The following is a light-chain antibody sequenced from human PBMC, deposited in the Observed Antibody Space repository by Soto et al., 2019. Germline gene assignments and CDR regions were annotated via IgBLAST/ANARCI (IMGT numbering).Light chain of an antibody. Sequence: AIQMTQSPSSLSASVGDRVTITCRASQGIRKDLAWYQQKPGRAPNLLIYAASTLQSGVPSRFSGSGSGTDFTLTISSLQPEDFATYYCLQDYNYPRTFGQGTKVDIK. J-gene: IGKJ1*01. CDR2: AAS. V-gene: IGKV1-6*01. CDR3: LQDYNYPRT. CDR1: QGIRKD.